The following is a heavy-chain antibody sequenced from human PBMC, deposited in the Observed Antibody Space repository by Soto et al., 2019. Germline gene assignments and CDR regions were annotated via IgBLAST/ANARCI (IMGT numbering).Heavy chain of an antibody. CDR2: ISAYNGNT. D-gene: IGHD5-12*01. Sequence: GASVKVSCKASGYTFTSYGISWVRQAPGQGLEWMGWISAYNGNTNYAQKLQGRVTMTTDTSTSTAYMELRSLRSDDTAVYYCAREAREEMATIRYYYYGMDVWGQGTTVTVSS. CDR3: AREAREEMATIRYYYYGMDV. J-gene: IGHJ6*02. CDR1: GYTFTSYG. V-gene: IGHV1-18*01.